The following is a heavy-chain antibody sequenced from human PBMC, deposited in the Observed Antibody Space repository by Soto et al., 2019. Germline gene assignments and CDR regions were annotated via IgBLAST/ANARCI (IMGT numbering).Heavy chain of an antibody. CDR3: AREDYDFWSGYLWFDP. D-gene: IGHD3-3*01. J-gene: IGHJ5*02. CDR1: GYTFTSYG. CDR2: ISAYNGNT. V-gene: IGHV1-18*04. Sequence: QVQLVQSGAEVKKPGASVKVSCKASGYTFTSYGISWVRQAPGQGLEWMGWISAYNGNTNYAQKLQGRATMTTDTSTSTAYMELRSLRSDDTAVYYCAREDYDFWSGYLWFDPWGQGTLVTVSS.